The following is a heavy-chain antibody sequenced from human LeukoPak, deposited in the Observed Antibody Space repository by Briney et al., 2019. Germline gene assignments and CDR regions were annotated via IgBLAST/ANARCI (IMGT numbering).Heavy chain of an antibody. V-gene: IGHV1-69*04. Sequence: SVKVSCKASGGTFSSYAISWVRQAPGQGLEWRGRIIPILGIANYAQKFQGRVTITADKSTSTAYMELSSLRSEDTAVYYCAREYEAGYGSGSYLNYWGQGTLVTVSS. D-gene: IGHD3-10*01. CDR3: AREYEAGYGSGSYLNY. CDR1: GGTFSSYA. J-gene: IGHJ4*02. CDR2: IIPILGIA.